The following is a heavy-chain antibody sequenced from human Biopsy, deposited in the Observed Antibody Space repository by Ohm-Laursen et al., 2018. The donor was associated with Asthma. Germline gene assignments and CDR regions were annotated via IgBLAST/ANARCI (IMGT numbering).Heavy chain of an antibody. Sequence: PSETLSLTCPVSGGYIDSHDWSWCWIRQPPGKGLEWIGYIYHSGSTYYNPSLKSRVTISVDRSKNQFSLKLSSVTAADTAVYYCARVKDGYNFDYWGQGTLVTVSS. CDR1: GGYIDSHDWS. CDR3: ARVKDGYNFDY. J-gene: IGHJ4*02. CDR2: IYHSGST. D-gene: IGHD5-24*01. V-gene: IGHV4-30-2*01.